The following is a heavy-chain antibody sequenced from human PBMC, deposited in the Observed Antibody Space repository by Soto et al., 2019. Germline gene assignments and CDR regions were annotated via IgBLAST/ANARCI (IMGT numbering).Heavy chain of an antibody. CDR1: GGSFSGYY. J-gene: IGHJ3*02. CDR2: INHSGST. Sequence: PSETLSLSCAVCGGSFSGYYWSWIRQPPGRGLEWIGEINHSGSTNYNPSLKSRVTISVDTSKNQFSLKLSSVTAADTAVYYCARGGYGDSTDAFDIWGQGTMVTVSS. CDR3: ARGGYGDSTDAFDI. V-gene: IGHV4-34*01. D-gene: IGHD4-17*01.